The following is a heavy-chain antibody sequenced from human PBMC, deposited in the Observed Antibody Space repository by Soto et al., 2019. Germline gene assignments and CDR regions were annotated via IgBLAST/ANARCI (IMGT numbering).Heavy chain of an antibody. J-gene: IGHJ4*02. CDR1: GYTLTELS. Sequence: ASVKVSCKVSGYTLTELSMHWVRQAPGKGLEWMGGFDPEDGETIYAQKFQGRVTMTEDTSTDTAYMELSSLRSEDTAVYYCATSTKLNYYDSSGYSHWGQGTLVTVSS. V-gene: IGHV1-24*01. D-gene: IGHD3-22*01. CDR2: FDPEDGET. CDR3: ATSTKLNYYDSSGYSH.